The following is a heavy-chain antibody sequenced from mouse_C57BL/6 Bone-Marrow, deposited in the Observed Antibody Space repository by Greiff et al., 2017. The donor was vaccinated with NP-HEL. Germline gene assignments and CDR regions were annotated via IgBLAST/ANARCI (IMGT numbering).Heavy chain of an antibody. D-gene: IGHD2-4*01. CDR1: GFTFSSYA. Sequence: DVKLQESGEGLVKPGGSLKLSCAASGFTFSSYAMSWVRQTPEKRLEWVAYISSGGDYIYYADTVKGRFTISRDNARNTLYLQMSSLKSEDTAMYYCTRDEPYYDYYWYFDVWGTGTTVTVSS. J-gene: IGHJ1*03. V-gene: IGHV5-9-1*02. CDR3: TRDEPYYDYYWYFDV. CDR2: ISSGGDYI.